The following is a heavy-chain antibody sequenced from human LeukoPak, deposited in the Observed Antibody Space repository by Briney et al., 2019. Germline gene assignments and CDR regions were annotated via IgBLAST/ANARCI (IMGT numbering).Heavy chain of an antibody. Sequence: GGSLKLSCAASGLTLSNYWMIWVRQAPGKGLQWVAKIKQDGSEKYYVDSVKGRFTISRDNAENSLYLQMNSLRVEDTAVYYCAARSSGNPYFWGQGTLVTVSS. CDR2: IKQDGSEK. CDR3: AARSSGNPYF. D-gene: IGHD1-26*01. V-gene: IGHV3-7*03. J-gene: IGHJ4*02. CDR1: GLTLSNYW.